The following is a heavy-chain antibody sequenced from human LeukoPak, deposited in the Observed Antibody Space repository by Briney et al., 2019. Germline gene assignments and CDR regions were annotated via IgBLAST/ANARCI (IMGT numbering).Heavy chain of an antibody. CDR2: IIPIFGTA. CDR1: GFTFSSYA. Sequence: GGSLRLSCAASGFTFSSYAISWVRQAPGQGLEWMGGIIPIFGTAIYAQKFQGRVTITTDESTSTAYMELSSLRSEDTAVYYCARAPYCSSTSCYHPAKAQQDYYYYYMDVWGKGTTVTVSS. V-gene: IGHV1-69*05. CDR3: ARAPYCSSTSCYHPAKAQQDYYYYYMDV. D-gene: IGHD2-2*01. J-gene: IGHJ6*03.